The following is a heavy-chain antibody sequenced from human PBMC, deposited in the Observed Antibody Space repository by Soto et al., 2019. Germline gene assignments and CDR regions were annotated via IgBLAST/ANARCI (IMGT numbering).Heavy chain of an antibody. V-gene: IGHV5-51*01. CDR2: IYPGDSRS. CDR1: GYRFSIYW. D-gene: IGHD1-26*01. CDR3: ARAGYSTCTGAFDV. Sequence: GASLKISCKGSGYRFSIYWIGWLRRMPGKGLEWVGNIYPGDSRSTSSPSYQGQVIISADKSIDTAYRQWSSLKASDTAIYYCARAGYSTCTGAFDVWGQGTMVTVSS. J-gene: IGHJ3*01.